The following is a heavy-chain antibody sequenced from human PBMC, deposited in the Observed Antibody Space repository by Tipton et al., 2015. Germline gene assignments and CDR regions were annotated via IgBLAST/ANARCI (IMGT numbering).Heavy chain of an antibody. CDR1: GFTFSYYD. V-gene: IGHV3-13*01. J-gene: IGHJ6*02. D-gene: IGHD2-15*01. CDR3: VRDTPFYGMDV. Sequence: SLRLSCAASGFTFSYYDMHWVRQDAGKGLEWVSGIGTTGDTFYADSVKGRFTISRENATNSLYLQMKNLRAGDTAVYYCVRDTPFYGMDVWGQGTTVTVSS. CDR2: IGTTGDT.